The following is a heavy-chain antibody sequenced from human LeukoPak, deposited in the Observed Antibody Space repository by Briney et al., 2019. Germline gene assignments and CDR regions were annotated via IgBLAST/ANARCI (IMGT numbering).Heavy chain of an antibody. V-gene: IGHV1-58*01. J-gene: IGHJ3*02. CDR1: GFTFINSA. Sequence: SVKVSCKASGFTFINSAVQWVRQARGQRLEWIGWIVIGSGDTNYAQKFLERVTISRDMSTSTAYMELSSLRSDDTAVYYCARADNPVDGFDIWGQGTMVTVSS. D-gene: IGHD1-14*01. CDR2: IVIGSGDT. CDR3: ARADNPVDGFDI.